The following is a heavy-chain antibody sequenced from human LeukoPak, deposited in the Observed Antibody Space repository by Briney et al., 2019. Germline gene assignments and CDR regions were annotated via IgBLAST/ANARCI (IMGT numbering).Heavy chain of an antibody. V-gene: IGHV3-7*01. J-gene: IGHJ4*02. Sequence: GGSLRLSCAASGFTFSNYWMSWVRQAPGRGLEWVANIKHDGSEKYYVDSVKDRFTISRDNAKNSLYLQMHSLRAEDTAVYYCAGEMYSSSNWGQGTLVTVSS. CDR3: AGEMYSSSN. CDR2: IKHDGSEK. CDR1: GFTFSNYW. D-gene: IGHD6-6*01.